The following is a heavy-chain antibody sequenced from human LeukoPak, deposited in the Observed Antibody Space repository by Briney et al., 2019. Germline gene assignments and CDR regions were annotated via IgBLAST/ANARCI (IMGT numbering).Heavy chain of an antibody. D-gene: IGHD3-9*01. V-gene: IGHV3-9*01. CDR3: AKDRDYDILTGSNNWFDP. J-gene: IGHJ5*02. CDR1: GFSFHDYT. CDR2: IFWDSSTV. Sequence: GGSLRLSCSASGFSFHDYTMHWVRQAPGKGLEWVSSIFWDSSTVAYADSVKGRFTISRDNAKNSLYLQMNSLRAEDTALYYCAKDRDYDILTGSNNWFDPWGQGTLVTVSS.